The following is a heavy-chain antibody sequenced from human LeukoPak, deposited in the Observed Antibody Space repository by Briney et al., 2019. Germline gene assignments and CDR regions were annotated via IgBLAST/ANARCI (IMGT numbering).Heavy chain of an antibody. V-gene: IGHV1-69*13. Sequence: SVKVSCKASGGTFSSYAISWVRQAPGQGLEWMGGIIPIFGTANYAQKFQGRVTITADESTSTAYMELSSLRSGDTAVYYCAREPDSSGWYYYDYYYGMDVWGQGTTVTVSS. D-gene: IGHD6-19*01. CDR1: GGTFSSYA. J-gene: IGHJ6*02. CDR2: IIPIFGTA. CDR3: AREPDSSGWYYYDYYYGMDV.